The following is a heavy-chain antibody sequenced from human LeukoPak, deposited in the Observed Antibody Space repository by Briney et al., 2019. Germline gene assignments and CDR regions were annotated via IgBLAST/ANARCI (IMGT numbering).Heavy chain of an antibody. D-gene: IGHD6-19*01. CDR2: INHSGST. Sequence: SETLSLTCAVYGGSFSGYNWSWIRQPPGKGLEWIGEINHSGSTNYNPSLKSRVTISVDTSKNQFSLKLSSVTAADTAVYYCARVGGRGWPMKKYFDYWGQGTLVTVSS. V-gene: IGHV4-34*01. CDR1: GGSFSGYN. CDR3: ARVGGRGWPMKKYFDY. J-gene: IGHJ4*02.